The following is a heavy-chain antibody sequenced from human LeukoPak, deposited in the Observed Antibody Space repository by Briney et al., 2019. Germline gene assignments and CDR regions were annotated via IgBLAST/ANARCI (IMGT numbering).Heavy chain of an antibody. V-gene: IGHV4-30-4*01. CDR3: ARRKVTTDLDY. Sequence: SQTLSLTCTVSGGSSSSGDYYWGWIRQPPGKGLEWIGYIYYSGSTSYNPSLKSRLTISLDTSKNQFALKLRFVTAADTAVYYCARRKVTTDLDYWGQGTLVTVSS. CDR1: GGSSSSGDYY. CDR2: IYYSGST. J-gene: IGHJ4*02. D-gene: IGHD4-17*01.